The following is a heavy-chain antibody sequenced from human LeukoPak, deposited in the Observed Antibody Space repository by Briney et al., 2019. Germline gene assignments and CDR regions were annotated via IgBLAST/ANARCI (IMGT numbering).Heavy chain of an antibody. CDR3: AREFDADYYGSSGYYTIDAFDI. J-gene: IGHJ3*02. D-gene: IGHD3-22*01. CDR1: GYTFTSYG. CDR2: ISAYNGNT. V-gene: IGHV1-18*01. Sequence: ASVTVSCTASGYTFTSYGISWVRQAPGQGLEWMGWISAYNGNTNYAQKLQGRVTMTTDTSTSTAYMELRSLRSDDTAVYYCAREFDADYYGSSGYYTIDAFDIWGQGTMVTVSS.